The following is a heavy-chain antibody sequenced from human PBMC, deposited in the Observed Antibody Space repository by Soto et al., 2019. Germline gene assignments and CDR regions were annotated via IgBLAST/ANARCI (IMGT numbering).Heavy chain of an antibody. CDR3: ARDPMTTVTSSYGMDV. D-gene: IGHD4-4*01. V-gene: IGHV4-31*03. Sequence: HSETLSLTCTVSGGSISSGGYYWSWIRQHPGKGLEWIGYIYYSGSTYYNPSLKSRVTISVDTSKNQFSLKLSSVTAADTAVYYCARDPMTTVTSSYGMDVWGQGTTVTVSS. J-gene: IGHJ6*02. CDR1: GGSISSGGYY. CDR2: IYYSGST.